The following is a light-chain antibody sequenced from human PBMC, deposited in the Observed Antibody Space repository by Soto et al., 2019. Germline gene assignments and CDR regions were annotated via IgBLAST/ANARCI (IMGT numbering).Light chain of an antibody. CDR2: EVS. CDR3: SSYTTSTSFIL. CDR1: SSDIGNYDF. V-gene: IGLV2-14*01. J-gene: IGLJ2*01. Sequence: QSVLTQPASVSGSPGQSITISCTGTSSDIGNYDFVSWYQQVPGTAPKAMIYEVSSRPSGVSNRFSGSKSGNSASLTISGLQAEDEAYYSCSSYTTSTSFILFGGATKVTVL.